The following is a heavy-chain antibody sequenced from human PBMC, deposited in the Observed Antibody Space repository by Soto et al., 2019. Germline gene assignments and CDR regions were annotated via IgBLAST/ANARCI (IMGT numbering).Heavy chain of an antibody. CDR2: ISSSSSYI. Sequence: EVQLVESGGGLVKPGGSLRLSCAASGFTFSSYSMNWVRQAPGKGLEWVSSISSSSSYIYYADSVKGRFTISRDNAKNSLYLQMNSLRAEETAVYYCARLEMAMTPPDYWGQGTLVTVSS. V-gene: IGHV3-21*01. CDR3: ARLEMAMTPPDY. J-gene: IGHJ4*02. D-gene: IGHD2-21*01. CDR1: GFTFSSYS.